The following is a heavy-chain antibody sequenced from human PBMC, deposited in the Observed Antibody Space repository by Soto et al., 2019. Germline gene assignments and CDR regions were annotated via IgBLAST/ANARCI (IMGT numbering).Heavy chain of an antibody. CDR3: ARSRAAAPNFDY. CDR1: GGSISSYY. CDR2: IYYSGST. J-gene: IGHJ4*02. Sequence: SETLSLTCTVSGGSISSYYWSWIRQPPGKGLEWIGYIYYSGSTNYNPSLKSRVTISVDTSKNQFSLKLSSVTAADTAVYYCARSRAAAPNFDYWGQGTLVTSPQ. V-gene: IGHV4-59*01. D-gene: IGHD6-13*01.